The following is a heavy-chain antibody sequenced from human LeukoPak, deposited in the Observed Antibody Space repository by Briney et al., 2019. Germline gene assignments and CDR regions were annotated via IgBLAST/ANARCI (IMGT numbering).Heavy chain of an antibody. J-gene: IGHJ6*04. CDR1: GFTFSSYW. CDR3: TRKSGHYYGMDV. D-gene: IGHD1-26*01. Sequence: AGGSLRLSCAASGFTFSSYWMHWVRQAPGKGLVWVSRIKSDGSDIIYADSVKGRFTISTDNAKNMLYLEMNSLRGEDTAVYYCTRKSGHYYGMDVWGKGTTVTVSS. CDR2: IKSDGSDI. V-gene: IGHV3-74*01.